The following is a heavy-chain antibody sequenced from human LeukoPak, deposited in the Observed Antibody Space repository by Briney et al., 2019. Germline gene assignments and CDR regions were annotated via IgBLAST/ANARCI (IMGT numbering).Heavy chain of an antibody. J-gene: IGHJ4*02. CDR2: IYYSGST. CDR1: GGSISSGDYY. CDR3: ARHGIVDSSRKYYFDY. D-gene: IGHD6-13*01. Sequence: SETLSLTCTVSGGSISSGDYYWSWIRQPPGKGLEWIGDIYYSGSTYYNSSLKSRVTISVDTSKNQFSLKLRSVTAADTAVYYCARHGIVDSSRKYYFDYWGQGTLVTVSS. V-gene: IGHV4-30-4*01.